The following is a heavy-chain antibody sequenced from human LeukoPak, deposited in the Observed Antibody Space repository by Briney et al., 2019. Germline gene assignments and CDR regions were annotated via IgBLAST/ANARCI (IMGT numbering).Heavy chain of an antibody. CDR1: GYTFTSYG. CDR2: IIPILGIA. J-gene: IGHJ4*02. CDR3: ARGNSSGWYSEFDY. Sequence: SVKVSCKASGYTFTSYGISWVRQAPGQGLEWMGRIIPILGIANYAQKFQGRVTITADKSTSTAYMELSSLRSEDTAVYYCARGNSSGWYSEFDYWGQGTLVTVSS. V-gene: IGHV1-69*04. D-gene: IGHD6-19*01.